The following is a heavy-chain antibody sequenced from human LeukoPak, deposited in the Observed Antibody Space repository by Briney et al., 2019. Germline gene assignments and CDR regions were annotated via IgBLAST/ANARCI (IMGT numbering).Heavy chain of an antibody. CDR3: ARRRGAFDI. V-gene: IGHV4-39*01. CDR1: GVSISSITDY. Sequence: SETLSLTCTVSGVSISSITDYWSWIRQSPGKGLEWIGSMSYSRSAYYNPSLGSRVTISVDTSKNQFSLKLSSVTAADTAVYYCARRRGAFDIWGQGTMVTVSS. CDR2: MSYSRSA. J-gene: IGHJ3*02.